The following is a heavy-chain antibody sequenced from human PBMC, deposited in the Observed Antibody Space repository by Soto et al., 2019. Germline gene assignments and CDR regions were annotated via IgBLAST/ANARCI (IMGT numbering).Heavy chain of an antibody. D-gene: IGHD3-16*01. CDR2: IYYSGNT. V-gene: IGHV4-30-4*01. CDR1: GGSTSSDNY. CDR3: AREGGESSDGLYYFDS. Sequence: SETLSLTCTVSGGSTSSDNYWSWIRQPPGKGLEWIGHIYYSGNTDYNPSLKSRLAISIDTAKNQFSLKLSSVTAADTAVYFCAREGGESSDGLYYFDSWGQGSLVTVSS. J-gene: IGHJ4*02.